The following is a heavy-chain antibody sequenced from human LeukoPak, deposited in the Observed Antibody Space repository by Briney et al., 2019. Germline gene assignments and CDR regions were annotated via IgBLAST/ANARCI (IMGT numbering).Heavy chain of an antibody. CDR3: VRAEGLVVVAATIDY. D-gene: IGHD2-15*01. CDR2: ISSSGSTI. V-gene: IGHV3-11*04. CDR1: GFTFSDYY. J-gene: IGHJ4*02. Sequence: PGGSLRLSCAASGFTFSDYYMSWIRQAPGKGLEWVSYISSSGSTIYYADSVKGRFTISRDNAKNSLYLQMNSLRAEDTAVYYCVRAEGLVVVAATIDYWGQGTLVTVSS.